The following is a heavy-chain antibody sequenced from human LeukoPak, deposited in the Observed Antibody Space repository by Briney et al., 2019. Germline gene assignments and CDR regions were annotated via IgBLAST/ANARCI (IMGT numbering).Heavy chain of an antibody. CDR1: GFTFSSYS. Sequence: GGSLRLSCAASGFTFSSYSMNWVRQAPGKGLEWISYISGSGETIYYADSVRGRFTIFRDNAKNSLYLQMNSLRAEDTAVYYCARDRDSSSWSSRRVGDYFDYWGQGTLVTVSS. V-gene: IGHV3-48*04. CDR3: ARDRDSSSWSSRRVGDYFDY. CDR2: ISGSGETI. D-gene: IGHD6-13*01. J-gene: IGHJ4*02.